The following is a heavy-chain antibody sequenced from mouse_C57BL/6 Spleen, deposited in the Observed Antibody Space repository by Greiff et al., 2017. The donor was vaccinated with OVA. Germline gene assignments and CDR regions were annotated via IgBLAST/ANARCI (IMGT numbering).Heavy chain of an antibody. CDR2: ISDGGSYT. J-gene: IGHJ2*01. CDR3: ARYITTVVARYYFDY. D-gene: IGHD1-1*01. V-gene: IGHV5-4*01. Sequence: DVQLVESGGGLVKPGGSLKLSCAASGFTFSSYAMSWVRQTPEKRLEWVATISDGGSYTYYPDNVKGRFTISRDNAKNNLYLQMSHLKSEDTAMYYCARYITTVVARYYFDYWGQGTTLTVSS. CDR1: GFTFSSYA.